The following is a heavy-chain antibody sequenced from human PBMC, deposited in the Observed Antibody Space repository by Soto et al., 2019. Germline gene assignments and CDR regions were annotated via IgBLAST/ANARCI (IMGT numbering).Heavy chain of an antibody. CDR3: ARGGSYYAP. Sequence: QVKLVQSGAEVKQPGASVRVSCKASGDTHTIYFIHWLRQAPGQGLEWMGWINSVSGGANYAPRFQGRVDMSRDRSSATAFMELSRLRSDDTAVYYCARGGSYYAPWGQGTLVTVSS. CDR2: INSVSGGA. CDR1: GDTHTIYF. V-gene: IGHV1-2*02. D-gene: IGHD1-26*01. J-gene: IGHJ5*02.